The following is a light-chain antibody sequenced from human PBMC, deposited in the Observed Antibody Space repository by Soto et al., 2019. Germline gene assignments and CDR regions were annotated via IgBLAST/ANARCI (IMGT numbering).Light chain of an antibody. J-gene: IGKJ1*01. CDR2: DAS. V-gene: IGKV3-11*01. CDR3: QQRSKMPLT. CDR1: QSVRNY. Sequence: IVLTQSPATLSLSPGETATLSCRASQSVRNYLAWYQQKPGQAPRLLIYDASNRATGIPARFSGTGSETDFTLTISSLEPEDFAIYYRQQRSKMPLTFGHGTKVDIK.